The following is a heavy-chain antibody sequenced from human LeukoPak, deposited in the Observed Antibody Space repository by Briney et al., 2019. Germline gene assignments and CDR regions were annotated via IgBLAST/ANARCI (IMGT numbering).Heavy chain of an antibody. Sequence: SETLSLTCAVFGGSFSGYYWSWIRQPPGKGLEWIGEINHGGGTNYNPSLKSRVTISVDTSKNQFSLKLSSVTAADTAVYYCARNYYYDSSGYYFTPDYWGQGTLVTVSS. V-gene: IGHV4-34*01. CDR2: INHGGGT. D-gene: IGHD3-22*01. CDR3: ARNYYYDSSGYYFTPDY. J-gene: IGHJ4*02. CDR1: GGSFSGYY.